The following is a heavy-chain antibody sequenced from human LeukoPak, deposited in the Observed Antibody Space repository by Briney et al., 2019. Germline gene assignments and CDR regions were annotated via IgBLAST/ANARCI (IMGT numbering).Heavy chain of an antibody. CDR1: GYTFTSYY. V-gene: IGHV1-46*01. Sequence: ASVKVSCKASGYTFTSYYIHWVRQAPGQGPEWMGLINPSGGSTNYAQKFQGRVTMTRDTSTSTVYMELSSLRSEDTAVYYCARGPSITMVRGGQWYYYMDVWGKGTTVTISS. D-gene: IGHD3-10*01. CDR3: ARGPSITMVRGGQWYYYMDV. CDR2: INPSGGST. J-gene: IGHJ6*03.